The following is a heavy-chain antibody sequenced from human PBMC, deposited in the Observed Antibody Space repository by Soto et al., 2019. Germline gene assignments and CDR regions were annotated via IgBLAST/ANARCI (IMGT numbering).Heavy chain of an antibody. D-gene: IGHD3-10*01. Sequence: QVQLQESGPGLVKPSQTLSLTCTVSGGSISSGGYYWSWIRQHPGKGLEWIGYIYYSGSTYYNPSLKSRVTISVDTSKTQFSLKLSSVTAADTAVYYCARDTDYYGSGTPDGMDVWGQGTTVTVSS. J-gene: IGHJ6*02. CDR3: ARDTDYYGSGTPDGMDV. CDR1: GGSISSGGYY. V-gene: IGHV4-31*03. CDR2: IYYSGST.